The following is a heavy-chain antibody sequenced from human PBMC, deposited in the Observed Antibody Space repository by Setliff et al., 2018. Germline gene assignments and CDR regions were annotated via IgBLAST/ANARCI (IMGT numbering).Heavy chain of an antibody. CDR1: GNTFTGYY. CDR3: ASEGHYYRSGAYYYDPPPLDGY. V-gene: IGHV1-2*02. D-gene: IGHD3-22*01. J-gene: IGHJ4*02. CDR2: INPNSGDT. Sequence: ASVKVSCKASGNTFTGYYIHWLRQAPGQGLEWMGCINPNSGDTTFAQKFQGRVTITRDTSNSTDYMDLSRLTSDDTAVYYCASEGHYYRSGAYYYDPPPLDGYWGQGTLVTVSS.